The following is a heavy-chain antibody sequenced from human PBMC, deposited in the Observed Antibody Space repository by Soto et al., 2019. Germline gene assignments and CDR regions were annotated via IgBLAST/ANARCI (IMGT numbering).Heavy chain of an antibody. D-gene: IGHD6-6*01. CDR2: INPNSGGT. Sequence: QVQLVQSGAEVKKPGASVKVSCKASGYTFTGNYMHWVRQAPGQGLEWMGWINPNSGGTNYAPKFQGRVTVTRDTSISTAYMELSRLRSDDTAVYYCARDGDSSSPFDIWGQGTMVTVSS. J-gene: IGHJ3*02. V-gene: IGHV1-2*02. CDR1: GYTFTGNY. CDR3: ARDGDSSSPFDI.